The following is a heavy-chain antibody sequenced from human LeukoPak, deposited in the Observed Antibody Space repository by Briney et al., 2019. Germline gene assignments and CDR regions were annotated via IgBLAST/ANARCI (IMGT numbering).Heavy chain of an antibody. V-gene: IGHV1-69*06. CDR3: ASSGVLMDRQDSSRAFDI. CDR1: GGTFSSYA. CDR2: IIPIFGTA. J-gene: IGHJ3*02. Sequence: SVKVSCKASGGTFSSYAISWVRQAPGQGLEWMAGIIPIFGTANYAQKFQGRVTITADKSTSTAYMELSSLRSEDTAVYYCASSGVLMDRQDSSRAFDIWGQGTMVTVSS. D-gene: IGHD2-8*01.